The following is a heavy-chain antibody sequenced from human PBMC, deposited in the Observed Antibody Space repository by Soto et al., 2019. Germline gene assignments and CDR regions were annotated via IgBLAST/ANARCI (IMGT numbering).Heavy chain of an antibody. Sequence: QVQLVQSGAEVKKPGASVRISCRASGYSFTSTYVHWVRQAPGQGPEWMGIINPAGGTTYYAQKFQGRLTITSDTSTDTVFMDLNDLTSEDPAFYFCALKVVTYYDNWGQGTLLTVSS. V-gene: IGHV1-46*01. D-gene: IGHD2-21*02. CDR3: ALKVVTYYDN. CDR2: INPAGGTT. CDR1: GYSFTSTY. J-gene: IGHJ4*02.